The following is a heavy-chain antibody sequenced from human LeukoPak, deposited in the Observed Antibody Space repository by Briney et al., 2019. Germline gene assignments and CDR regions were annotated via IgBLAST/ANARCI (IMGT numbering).Heavy chain of an antibody. CDR1: GYTFTGYY. J-gene: IGHJ3*02. CDR3: ASATTYCGADCYPLDAFDI. Sequence: ASVKVSCKASGYTFTGYYMHWVRQAPGQGLEWMGWLNPNSGGTNYAQKFLGRITMTRDTSISTAYMELSRLRSDDTAVYYCASATTYCGADCYPLDAFDIWGQGTMVTVSS. V-gene: IGHV1-2*02. D-gene: IGHD2-21*02. CDR2: LNPNSGGT.